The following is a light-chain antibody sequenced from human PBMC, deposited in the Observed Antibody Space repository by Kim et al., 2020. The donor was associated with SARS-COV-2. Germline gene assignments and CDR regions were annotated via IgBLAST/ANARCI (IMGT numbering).Light chain of an antibody. CDR2: KVT. Sequence: PASSSCRSSQSRVYSDGNTYLAWFHQRPGQPPGRLVYKVTSRDSGVPDRFSGSGSGTDFTLKISRMEAEDVGIYYCAQGTHWPPTFGRGTKVDIK. CDR1: QSRVYSDGNTY. V-gene: IGKV2-30*01. CDR3: AQGTHWPPT. J-gene: IGKJ1*01.